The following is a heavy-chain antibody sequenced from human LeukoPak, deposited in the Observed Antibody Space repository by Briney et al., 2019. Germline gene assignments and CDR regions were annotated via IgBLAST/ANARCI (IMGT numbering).Heavy chain of an antibody. D-gene: IGHD2-2*03. CDR1: GGSMKNYY. CDR2: IYYSGST. Sequence: PSETLSLICTVSGGSMKNYYWIWIRQSPGKGLEWIGYIYYSGSTNYNPSLKSRVTISVDTSKNQFSLKLSSVTAADTAVYYCARAGYCSSTSCQWVPLVWGQGTTVTVSS. V-gene: IGHV4-59*01. J-gene: IGHJ6*02. CDR3: ARAGYCSSTSCQWVPLV.